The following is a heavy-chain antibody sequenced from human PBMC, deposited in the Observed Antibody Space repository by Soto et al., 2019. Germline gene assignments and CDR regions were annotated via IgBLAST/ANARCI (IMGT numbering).Heavy chain of an antibody. J-gene: IGHJ6*02. CDR2: IDWDDDK. CDR3: ARIVEQHPTYYGRDV. V-gene: IGHV2-70*01. Sequence: GSGPTLVNPTQTLTLTCTFSGFSLSTSGMCVSWIRQPPGKALEWLALIDWDDDKYYSTSLKTRLTISKDTSKNQVVLTMTNMDPVDTATYYCARIVEQHPTYYGRDVWGQGTTVTVSS. D-gene: IGHD6-13*01. CDR1: GFSLSTSGMC.